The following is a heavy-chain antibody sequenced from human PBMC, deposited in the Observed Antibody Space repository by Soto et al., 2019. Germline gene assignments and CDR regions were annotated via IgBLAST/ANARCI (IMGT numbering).Heavy chain of an antibody. V-gene: IGHV6-1*01. CDR3: ATSEYSSSSEAFDI. CDR2: TYYRSKWYN. Sequence: PSQTLSLTCAISGDSVSSSSAAWNWIRQSPSRGLEWLGRTYYRSKWYNDYAVSVKSRITINPDTSKNQFSLQLNSVTPEDTAVYYCATSEYSSSSEAFDIWGQGTMVTVSS. D-gene: IGHD6-6*01. J-gene: IGHJ3*02. CDR1: GDSVSSSSAA.